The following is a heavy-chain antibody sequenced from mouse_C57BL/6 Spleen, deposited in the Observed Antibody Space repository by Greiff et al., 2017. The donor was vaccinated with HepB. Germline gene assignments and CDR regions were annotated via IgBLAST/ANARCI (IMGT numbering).Heavy chain of an antibody. CDR2: ISYDGSN. Sequence: ESGPGLVKPSQSLSLTCSVTGYSITSGYYWNWIRQFPGNKLEWMGYISYDGSNNYNPSLKNRISITRDTSKNQFFLKLNSVTTEDTATYYCARERDYDWFAYWGQGTLVTVSA. J-gene: IGHJ3*01. CDR3: ARERDYDWFAY. CDR1: GYSITSGYY. D-gene: IGHD2-4*01. V-gene: IGHV3-6*01.